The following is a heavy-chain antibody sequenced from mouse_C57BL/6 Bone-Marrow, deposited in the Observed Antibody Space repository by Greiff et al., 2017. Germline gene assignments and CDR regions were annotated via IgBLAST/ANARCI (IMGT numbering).Heavy chain of an antibody. D-gene: IGHD1-1*01. CDR1: GYAFSSSW. CDR3: ARDGSSSWFAY. Sequence: VQLQESGPELVKPGASVKISCKASGYAFSSSWMNWVKQRPGKGLEWIGRIYPGDGDTNYNGKFKGKATLTADKSSSTAYMQLSSLTSEDSAVYFCARDGSSSWFAYWGQGTLVTVSA. J-gene: IGHJ3*01. CDR2: IYPGDGDT. V-gene: IGHV1-82*01.